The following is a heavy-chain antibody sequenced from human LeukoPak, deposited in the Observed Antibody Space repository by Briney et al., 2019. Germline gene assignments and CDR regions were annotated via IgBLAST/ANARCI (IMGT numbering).Heavy chain of an antibody. Sequence: GGSLRLSCAASGFTVSSSYMSWVRQTPGKGLEWVSVIHSGGKTYYADSVKDRFTISRDNSKNILYLQMNRLRAEDTAVYYCTRDLNSGGSWWGQGTLVTVSS. CDR3: TRDLNSGGSW. D-gene: IGHD2-15*01. CDR1: GFTVSSSY. CDR2: IHSGGKT. J-gene: IGHJ4*02. V-gene: IGHV3-53*01.